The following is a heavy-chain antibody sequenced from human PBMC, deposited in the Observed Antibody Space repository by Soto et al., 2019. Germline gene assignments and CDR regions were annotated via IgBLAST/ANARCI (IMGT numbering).Heavy chain of an antibody. CDR3: ARIGYCSSTSCYARGFYYYYYMDV. CDR1: GGSFSGYY. Sequence: SETLSLTCAVYGGSFSGYYWSWIRQPPGKGLEWIGEINHSGSTNYNPSLKSRVTISVDTSKNQFSLKLSSVTAADTAVYYCARIGYCSSTSCYARGFYYYYYMDVWGKGTTVTVSS. CDR2: INHSGST. J-gene: IGHJ6*03. D-gene: IGHD2-2*01. V-gene: IGHV4-34*01.